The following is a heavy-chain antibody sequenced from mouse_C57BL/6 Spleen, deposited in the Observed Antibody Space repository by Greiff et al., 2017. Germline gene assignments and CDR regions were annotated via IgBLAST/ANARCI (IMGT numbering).Heavy chain of an antibody. CDR1: GYAFSSSW. V-gene: IGHV1-82*01. Sequence: QVQLQQSGPELVKPGASVKISCKASGYAFSSSWMNWVKQRPGKGLEWIGRIYPGDGDTNYNGKFKGKATLTADKSSSTAYMQLSSLTSEDSAVYFCSSFTTVASYWYFDGWGTGTTVTVSS. CDR3: SSFTTVASYWYFDG. D-gene: IGHD1-1*01. J-gene: IGHJ1*03. CDR2: IYPGDGDT.